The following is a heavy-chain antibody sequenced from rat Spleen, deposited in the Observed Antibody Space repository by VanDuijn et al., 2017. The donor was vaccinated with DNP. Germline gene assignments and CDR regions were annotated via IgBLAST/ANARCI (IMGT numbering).Heavy chain of an antibody. CDR3: ARIDNNPFDY. D-gene: IGHD1-10*01. J-gene: IGHJ2*01. Sequence: EVQLVESGGGLVQPGRSLKLSCAASGFNFNDYWMAWVRQAPKKGLEWVATISYDGIRTYYGDSVKGRFTVSRDNAKSTLYLQMNSLRSEDMATYYCARIDNNPFDYWGQGVMVTVSS. CDR1: GFNFNDYW. V-gene: IGHV5-22*01. CDR2: ISYDGIRT.